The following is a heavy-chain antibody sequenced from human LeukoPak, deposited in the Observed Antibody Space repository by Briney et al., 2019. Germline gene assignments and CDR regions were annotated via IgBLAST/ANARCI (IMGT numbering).Heavy chain of an antibody. CDR1: GFTFSSYG. Sequence: GGSLRLSCAASGFTFSSYGMHWVRQAPGKGLEWVAVIWYDGSNKYYADSVKGRFTISRDNSKNTLYLQMNSLRAEDTAVYYCARGYCSSTSCYFGDYWGQGTLATVSS. D-gene: IGHD2-2*01. CDR2: IWYDGSNK. CDR3: ARGYCSSTSCYFGDY. V-gene: IGHV3-33*01. J-gene: IGHJ4*02.